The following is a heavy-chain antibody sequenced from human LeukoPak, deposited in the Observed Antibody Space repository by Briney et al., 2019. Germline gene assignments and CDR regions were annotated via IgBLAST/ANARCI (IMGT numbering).Heavy chain of an antibody. CDR1: GGSFSGYY. D-gene: IGHD4-17*01. Sequence: SETLSLTCAVYGGSFSGYYWSWIRQPPGKGLEWIGEINHSGSTNYNPSLKSRVTISVDTSKNQFSLKLSSVTAADTAVYYCAISQHHYGDFALVDWGQGTLVTVSS. V-gene: IGHV4-34*01. J-gene: IGHJ4*02. CDR2: INHSGST. CDR3: AISQHHYGDFALVD.